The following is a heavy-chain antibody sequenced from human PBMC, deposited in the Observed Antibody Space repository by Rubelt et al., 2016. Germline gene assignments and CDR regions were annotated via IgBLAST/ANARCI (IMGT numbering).Heavy chain of an antibody. D-gene: IGHD2-8*01. CDR3: ARAQRIRLLMVYAPTFDY. V-gene: IGHV1-3*01. CDR2: INAGNGNT. J-gene: IGHJ4*02. CDR1: GYTFTSYA. Sequence: QVQLVQSGAEVKKPGASVKVSCKASGYTFTSYAMHWVRQAPGQRLEWMGWINAGNGNTKYSQKFQGRVTSTRDTSASTAYRELSSLRSEDTAVYYCARAQRIRLLMVYAPTFDYWGQGTLVTVSS.